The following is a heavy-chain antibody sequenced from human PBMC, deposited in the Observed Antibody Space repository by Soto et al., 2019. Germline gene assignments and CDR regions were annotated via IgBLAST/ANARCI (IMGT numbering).Heavy chain of an antibody. CDR3: TRQAARNSIDF. J-gene: IGHJ4*02. CDR1: ELTFIDYS. CDR2: IDSRGRTL. V-gene: IGHV3-11*01. D-gene: IGHD4-4*01. Sequence: GSSLRLSCVASELTFIDYSMSWIRQAPGKGLEWLAFIDSRGRTLSYADSVRGRFTISRDNAENYVYLQMDSLRADDTAVYYCTRQAARNSIDFCGQGNSVTGSS.